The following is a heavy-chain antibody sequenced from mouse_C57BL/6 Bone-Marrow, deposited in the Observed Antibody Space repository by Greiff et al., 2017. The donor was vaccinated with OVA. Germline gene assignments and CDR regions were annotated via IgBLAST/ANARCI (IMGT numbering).Heavy chain of an antibody. CDR1: GFTFSSYG. CDR3: ASPYYSKAYYYAMDY. V-gene: IGHV5-6*01. D-gene: IGHD2-5*01. Sequence: EVKLMESGGDLVKPGGSLKLSCAASGFTFSSYGMSWVRQTPDKRLEWVATISSGGSYTYYPDSVKGRFTISRDNAKNTLYLQMSSLKSEYTAMYDCASPYYSKAYYYAMDYWGQGTSVTVSS. CDR2: ISSGGSYT. J-gene: IGHJ4*01.